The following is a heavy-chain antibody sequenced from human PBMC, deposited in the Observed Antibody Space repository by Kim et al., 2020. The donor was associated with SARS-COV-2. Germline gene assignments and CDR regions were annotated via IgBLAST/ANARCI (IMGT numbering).Heavy chain of an antibody. V-gene: IGHV3-30*07. CDR3: ARDPRREGPYYFDY. Sequence: SVKGRFTISRDNSKNTLYLQMNGLRAEYTAVYYCARDPRREGPYYFDYWGQGTLVTVSS. J-gene: IGHJ4*02.